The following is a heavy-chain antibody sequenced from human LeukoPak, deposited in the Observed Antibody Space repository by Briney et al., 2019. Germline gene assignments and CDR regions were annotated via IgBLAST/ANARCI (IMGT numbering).Heavy chain of an antibody. Sequence: GESLRISCKGSGYSFTSYWIGWVRQMPGKGLEWMGIIYPGDSDTRYSPSFQGQVTISADKSLTTAYLQWRSLKASDTATYFCAREEQGDYVYWGQGTLVTVSS. CDR3: AREEQGDYVY. CDR2: IYPGDSDT. D-gene: IGHD4-17*01. J-gene: IGHJ4*02. CDR1: GYSFTSYW. V-gene: IGHV5-51*01.